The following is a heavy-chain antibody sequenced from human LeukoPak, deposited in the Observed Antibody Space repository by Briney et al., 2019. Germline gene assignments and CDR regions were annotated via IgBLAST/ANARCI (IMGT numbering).Heavy chain of an antibody. CDR2: IYYSGST. V-gene: IGHV4-39*01. CDR1: GGSISSSSYY. CDR3: ARQLEWELLRGEEFDY. D-gene: IGHD1-26*01. Sequence: PSETLSLTCTVSGGSISSSSYYWGWIRQPPGKGLEWIGSIYYSGSTYYNPSLKSRVTISVDTSKNQFSLKLSSVTAAGTAVYYCARQLEWELLRGEEFDYWGQGTLVTVSS. J-gene: IGHJ4*02.